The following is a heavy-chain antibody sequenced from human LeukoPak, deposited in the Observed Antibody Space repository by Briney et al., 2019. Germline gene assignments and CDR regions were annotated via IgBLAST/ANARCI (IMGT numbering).Heavy chain of an antibody. CDR1: GFTFSGFG. Sequence: GKSLRLSCVASGFTFSGFGMHWVRQAPGKGLEWVAVISYNARHEYYRDSVKGRFSISRDNSKNTVSLQMDSLTIEDTAVYYCVRGGSPPTSTWSLDEWGQGTLVSVSS. V-gene: IGHV3-30*03. CDR3: VRGGSPPTSTWSLDE. J-gene: IGHJ4*02. CDR2: ISYNARHE. D-gene: IGHD2-2*01.